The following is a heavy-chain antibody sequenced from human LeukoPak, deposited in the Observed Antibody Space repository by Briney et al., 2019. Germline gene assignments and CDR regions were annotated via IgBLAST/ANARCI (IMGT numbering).Heavy chain of an antibody. J-gene: IGHJ3*02. CDR1: GFTFSSYD. CDR3: ARGRGWGTFDI. V-gene: IGHV3-13*04. CDR2: IGTAGDT. D-gene: IGHD3-10*01. Sequence: GGSLRLSCAASGFTFSSYDMHWVRQGTGKGLEWVSAIGTAGDTYYPGSVKGRFTTSRENAKNSVYLQMNSLRVGDTAVYYCARGRGWGTFDIWGQGTMVTVSS.